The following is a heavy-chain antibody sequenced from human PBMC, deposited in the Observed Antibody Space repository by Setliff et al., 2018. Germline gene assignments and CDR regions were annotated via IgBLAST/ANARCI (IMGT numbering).Heavy chain of an antibody. Sequence: SGPTLVNPTQTLTMTCTVSGFSLSTSGVGVGWIRQPPGKALEWLARIDWDDDKYYSASLKNRLTITKDSLKRQVVLTMTNVDPVDTATYYCVHRPGYCLTTTCWNFDYWGQGTLVTVSS. J-gene: IGHJ4*02. V-gene: IGHV2-5*02. D-gene: IGHD2-2*01. CDR2: IDWDDDK. CDR3: VHRPGYCLTTTCWNFDY. CDR1: GFSLSTSGVG.